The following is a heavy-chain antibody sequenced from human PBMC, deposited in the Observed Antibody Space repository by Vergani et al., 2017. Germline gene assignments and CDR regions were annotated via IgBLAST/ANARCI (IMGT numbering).Heavy chain of an antibody. Sequence: QVQLVQSGAEVKKPGSSVKVSCKASGGTFSSYAISWVRQAPGHGLEWMGGIIPIFGTANYAQKFQGRVTITADESTSTAYMELSSLRSEDTAVYYCARVRGVEMATTQSGWYFDLWGRGTLVTVSS. CDR1: GGTFSSYA. D-gene: IGHD5-24*01. CDR3: ARVRGVEMATTQSGWYFDL. V-gene: IGHV1-69*01. J-gene: IGHJ2*01. CDR2: IIPIFGTA.